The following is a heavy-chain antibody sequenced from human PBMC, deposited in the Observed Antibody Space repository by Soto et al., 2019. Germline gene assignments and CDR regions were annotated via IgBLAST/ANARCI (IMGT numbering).Heavy chain of an antibody. V-gene: IGHV1-3*05. CDR2: INAGNGNT. CDR1: GYTFTSYA. J-gene: IGHJ4*02. CDR3: ARSIVVVTALDY. Sequence: QVQLVQSGAEEKKPGASVKVPCKASGYTFTSYAMHWVRQAPGQRLEWMGWINAGNGNTKYSQKFQGRVTITRDTSASTAYMELSSLRSEDTAVCYCARSIVVVTALDYWGQGTLVTVSS. D-gene: IGHD2-21*02.